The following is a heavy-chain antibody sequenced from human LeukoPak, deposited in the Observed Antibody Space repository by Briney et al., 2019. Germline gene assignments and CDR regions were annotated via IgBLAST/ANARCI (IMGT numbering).Heavy chain of an antibody. V-gene: IGHV4-39*07. D-gene: IGHD3-22*01. Sequence: KPSETLSLTCTVSDGSISSSTYYWGWIRQPPGKGLEWIGSIYYSGSTYYNPSLKSRVAISVDTSKNQFSLKLSSVTAADTAVYYCARASRDSSGYPITTYFDYWGQGTLVTVSS. J-gene: IGHJ4*02. CDR3: ARASRDSSGYPITTYFDY. CDR2: IYYSGST. CDR1: DGSISSSTYY.